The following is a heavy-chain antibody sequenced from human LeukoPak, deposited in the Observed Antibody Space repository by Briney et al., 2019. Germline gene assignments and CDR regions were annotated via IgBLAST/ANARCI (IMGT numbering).Heavy chain of an antibody. CDR1: GYSIGSGYY. V-gene: IGHV4-38-2*02. Sequence: KPSETLSLICTVSGYSIGSGYYWGWIRQSPGKGLEWIGSTYHSGDTYYNPSLKSRVTISIDTSKNQFSLNVNSVTAADTAVYYCAGKYYYDSSGYFYVDYWGRGILVTVSS. CDR2: TYHSGDT. CDR3: AGKYYYDSSGYFYVDY. D-gene: IGHD3-22*01. J-gene: IGHJ4*02.